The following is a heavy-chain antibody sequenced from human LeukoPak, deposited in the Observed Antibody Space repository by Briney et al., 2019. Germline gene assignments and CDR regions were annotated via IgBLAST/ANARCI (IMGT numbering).Heavy chain of an antibody. V-gene: IGHV3-30-3*01. CDR3: ARGRGSYSADY. CDR2: LSYDGSNE. D-gene: IGHD1-26*01. J-gene: IGHJ4*02. Sequence: GGSLRLSCAASRFTFSNYPMHWLRQAPGKGREWVALLSYDGSNECYADSVKGRFTISRDNSKNTLYLQMNSLRAEDSAVYYCARGRGSYSADYWGQGTLVTVSS. CDR1: RFTFSNYP.